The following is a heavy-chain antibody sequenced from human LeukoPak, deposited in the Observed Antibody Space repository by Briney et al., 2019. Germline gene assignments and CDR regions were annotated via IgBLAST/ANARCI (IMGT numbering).Heavy chain of an antibody. CDR3: ARSDNYYDSSGFEY. V-gene: IGHV4-59*01. J-gene: IGHJ4*02. CDR2: IYYSGST. Sequence: SETLSLTCAVYGGSFSGYYWSWIRQPAGKGLEWIGYIYYSGSTNYNPSFKSRVTISVDTSKNQFSLKLTSVTAADTAVYYCARSDNYYDSSGFEYWGQGTLVTVSS. D-gene: IGHD3-22*01. CDR1: GGSFSGYY.